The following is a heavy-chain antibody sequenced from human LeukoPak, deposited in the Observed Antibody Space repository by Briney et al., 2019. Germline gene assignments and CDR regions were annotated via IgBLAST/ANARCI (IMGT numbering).Heavy chain of an antibody. CDR3: ASSRIAARAIDY. CDR1: GGSITSYH. Sequence: PSETLSLTCSVSGGSITSYHWNWIRQAAGKGLEWIGRMYNSGGATYDSSLQSRVSMSADTSKNQLSLKVTSVTAADTATYYCASSRIAARAIDYWGQGILVTVSS. CDR2: MYNSGGA. V-gene: IGHV4-4*07. J-gene: IGHJ4*02. D-gene: IGHD6-25*01.